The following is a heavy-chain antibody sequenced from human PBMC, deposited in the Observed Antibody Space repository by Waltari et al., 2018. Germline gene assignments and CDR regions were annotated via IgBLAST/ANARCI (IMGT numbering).Heavy chain of an antibody. CDR1: GFRFSTTS. D-gene: IGHD3-16*01. J-gene: IGHJ4*02. CDR3: ATFKGDY. CDR2: ISGSGTGT. V-gene: IGHV3-23*01. Sequence: EVQLLQSGGDLVQPGGSLRLSCAASGFRFSTTSMTWVRQVPGKGLEWGSSISGSGTGTYYADSVKGRFIISRDNSKNTLSLQMNSLRAEDTALYYCATFKGDYWGEGTLVTVSS.